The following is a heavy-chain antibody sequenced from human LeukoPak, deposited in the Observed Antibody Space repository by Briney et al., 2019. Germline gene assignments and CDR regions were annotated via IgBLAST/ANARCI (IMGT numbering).Heavy chain of an antibody. J-gene: IGHJ4*02. CDR2: IKQDGSEK. V-gene: IGHV3-7*01. CDR1: GFTFSSYW. Sequence: GGSLRLSCAASGFTFSSYWMSWVRQAPGKGREWVANIKQDGSEKYYVDSVKGRFTISRDNAKNSLYLQMNSLRAEDTAVYYCAREPLRYCSSCEGYFDYWGQGTLVTVSS. CDR3: AREPLRYCSSCEGYFDY. D-gene: IGHD2-2*01.